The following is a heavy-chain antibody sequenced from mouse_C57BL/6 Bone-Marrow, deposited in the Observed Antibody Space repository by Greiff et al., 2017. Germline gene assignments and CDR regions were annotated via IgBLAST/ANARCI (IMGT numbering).Heavy chain of an antibody. CDR2: IAPEDGET. CDR1: GFNIKDYY. D-gene: IGHD3-1*01. J-gene: IGHJ4*01. Sequence: EVKLQESGAELVKPGASVKLSCTASGFNIKDYYMHWVKQRTEQGLEWIGRIAPEDGETKYAPKFQGTATITADTSSNTAYLQLSSLTSEDTAVYYCAPHSSGYEYYAMDYWGQGTSVTVSS. CDR3: APHSSGYEYYAMDY. V-gene: IGHV14-2*01.